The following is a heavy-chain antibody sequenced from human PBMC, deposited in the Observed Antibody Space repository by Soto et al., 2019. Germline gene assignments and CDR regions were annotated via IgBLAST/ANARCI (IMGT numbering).Heavy chain of an antibody. V-gene: IGHV4-59*11. Sequence: SETLSLTCTVSGGSFSSHYWSWLRQPPGKGLEWIGYIHYSGSTDYNPSLKSRVTISVDTSKNQFSLKLSSVTAADTAVYYCARDSLQGNGMDVWGQGTTVTVSS. D-gene: IGHD6-13*01. CDR3: ARDSLQGNGMDV. CDR2: IHYSGST. J-gene: IGHJ6*02. CDR1: GGSFSSHY.